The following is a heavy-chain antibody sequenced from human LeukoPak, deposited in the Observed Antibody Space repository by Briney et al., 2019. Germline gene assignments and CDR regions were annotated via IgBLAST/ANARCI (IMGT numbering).Heavy chain of an antibody. CDR1: GGSFSGYY. J-gene: IGHJ4*02. Sequence: SETLSLTCAVYGGSFSGYYWNWIRQPPGKGLEWIGEINHGGITNYNPSLKSRVTISVDTSKNQFSLKLSSVTAADTAVYYCARGFSGAVASDWGQGKLVTVSS. D-gene: IGHD4-23*01. CDR3: ARGFSGAVASD. CDR2: INHGGIT. V-gene: IGHV4-34*01.